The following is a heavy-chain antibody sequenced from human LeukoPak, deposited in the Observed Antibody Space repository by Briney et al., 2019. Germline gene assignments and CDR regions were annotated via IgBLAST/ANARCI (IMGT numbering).Heavy chain of an antibody. CDR2: ISSNGGST. D-gene: IGHD3-22*01. CDR1: GFTFSSYN. J-gene: IGHJ4*02. V-gene: IGHV3-64*01. Sequence: HPGGSLRLSCAASGFTFSSYNMNWVRQAPGKGLEYVSAISSNGGSTYYANSVKGRFTISRDNSKNTLYLQMGSLRAEDMAVYYCARAEYYYDSSGYYYGPPFGYWGQGTLVTVSS. CDR3: ARAEYYYDSSGYYYGPPFGY.